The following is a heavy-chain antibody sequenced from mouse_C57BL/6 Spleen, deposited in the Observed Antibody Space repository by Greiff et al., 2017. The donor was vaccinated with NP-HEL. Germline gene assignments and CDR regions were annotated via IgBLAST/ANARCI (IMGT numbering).Heavy chain of an antibody. J-gene: IGHJ2*01. D-gene: IGHD2-4*01. CDR1: GFTFSDYG. Sequence: EVQRVESGGGLVKPGGSLTLSCAASGFTFSDYGMHWVRQAPEKGLEWVAYISRGSSTIYYADTVKGRFTISRDNAKNTLFLQMTSLRSEDTAMDYCARQKGDYDDDGYFDYWGQGTTLTVSS. CDR3: ARQKGDYDDDGYFDY. V-gene: IGHV5-17*01. CDR2: ISRGSSTI.